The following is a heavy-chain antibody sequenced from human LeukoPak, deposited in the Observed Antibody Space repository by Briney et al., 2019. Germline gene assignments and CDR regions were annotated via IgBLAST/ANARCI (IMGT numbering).Heavy chain of an antibody. V-gene: IGHV4-59*08. CDR2: IYYSGST. D-gene: IGHD2-2*01. Sequence: SETLSLTCTVSGGSISSYYWSWIRQPPGKGLEWIGYIYYSGSTNYNPSLKSRVTISVDTSKNQFSLKLSSVTAADTAVYYCARHVAYQLLPGYYYYMDVWGKGTTVTVSS. CDR1: GGSISSYY. J-gene: IGHJ6*03. CDR3: ARHVAYQLLPGYYYYMDV.